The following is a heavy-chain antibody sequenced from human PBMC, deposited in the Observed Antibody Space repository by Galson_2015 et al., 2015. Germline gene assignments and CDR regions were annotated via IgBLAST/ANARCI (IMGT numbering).Heavy chain of an antibody. CDR1: GFTSSNHA. Sequence: SLRLSCAASGFTSSNHAMSWVRQAPGTGLEWVSILSGNGINTYYADSVKGRFTISRDNSKNTLYLQMNSLRADDTAVYYCAKDRTQGDSGYEGVFDYWGQGTLVTVSS. CDR2: LSGNGINT. J-gene: IGHJ4*02. V-gene: IGHV3-23*01. CDR3: AKDRTQGDSGYEGVFDY. D-gene: IGHD5-12*01.